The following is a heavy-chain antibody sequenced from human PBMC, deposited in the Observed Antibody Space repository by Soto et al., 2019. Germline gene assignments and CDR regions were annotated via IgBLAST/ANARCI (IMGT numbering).Heavy chain of an antibody. J-gene: IGHJ2*01. Sequence: QITLKESGPTLVKPTQTLTLTCTFSGFSLSTSGVGVGWIRQPPGKALEWLALIYWDDDKRYSPSLKSRLTITKDTSKNQVVLTMTNMDPVDKATYYCARTERIAAADDYWYFDLWGRGTLVTVSS. D-gene: IGHD6-13*01. CDR3: ARTERIAAADDYWYFDL. V-gene: IGHV2-5*02. CDR1: GFSLSTSGVG. CDR2: IYWDDDK.